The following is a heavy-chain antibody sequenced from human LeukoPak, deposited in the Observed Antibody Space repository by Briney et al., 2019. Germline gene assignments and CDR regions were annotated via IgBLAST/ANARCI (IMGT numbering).Heavy chain of an antibody. CDR1: GFSFNTYW. CDR3: ARHPYAVLDY. CDR2: IKQDGSEK. D-gene: IGHD4-17*01. Sequence: GGSLRLSCVVSGFSFNTYWMTWVRQAPGKGLEWVTNIKQDGSEKYYVDSVKGRFTISRDNAKNSLYLQMNSLRADDTAVYYCARHPYAVLDYWGQGTLVTVSS. J-gene: IGHJ4*02. V-gene: IGHV3-7*01.